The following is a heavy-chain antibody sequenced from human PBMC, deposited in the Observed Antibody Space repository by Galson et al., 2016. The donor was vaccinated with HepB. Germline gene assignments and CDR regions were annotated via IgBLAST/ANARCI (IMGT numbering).Heavy chain of an antibody. V-gene: IGHV3-15*01. CDR1: GFTFSSYW. CDR2: VKGKIDGGTI. J-gene: IGHJ4*02. D-gene: IGHD3-16*02. Sequence: SLRLSCAASGFTFSSYWMVWVRQAPGEGLEWVGHVKGKIDGGTIDYAAPVKGRFTISRDDSRNTFYLQMNSLKTEDTAVYYCTTHFYRQGFDNWGQGTLVTVSS. CDR3: TTHFYRQGFDN.